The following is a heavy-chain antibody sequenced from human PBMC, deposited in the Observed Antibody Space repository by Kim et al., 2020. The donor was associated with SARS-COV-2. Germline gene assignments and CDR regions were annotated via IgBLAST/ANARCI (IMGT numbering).Heavy chain of an antibody. CDR3: ARAQWLLLRGRYYGMDV. CDR2: IKQDGSEK. D-gene: IGHD3-22*01. CDR1: GFTFSSYW. Sequence: GGSLRLSCAASGFTFSSYWMSWFRQAPGKGLEWVANIKQDGSEKYYVDSVKGRFTISRDNAKNSLYLQMNSLRAEDTAVYYCARAQWLLLRGRYYGMDVWGQGTTVTVSS. V-gene: IGHV3-7*03. J-gene: IGHJ6*02.